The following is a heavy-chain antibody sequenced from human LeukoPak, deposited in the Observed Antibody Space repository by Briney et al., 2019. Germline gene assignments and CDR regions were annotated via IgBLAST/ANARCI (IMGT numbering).Heavy chain of an antibody. Sequence: SETLSLTCTVSGGSISSSRYYGGWIRQPPGKGLEWIGSIYFSGNTYYNPSLKSRVTISVDSSKNQFALNVSSVTAADTAVYYCARHAPAAPYGMDVWGQGTTVTVSS. V-gene: IGHV4-39*01. CDR3: ARHAPAAPYGMDV. J-gene: IGHJ6*02. CDR1: GGSISSSRYY. D-gene: IGHD2-2*01. CDR2: IYFSGNT.